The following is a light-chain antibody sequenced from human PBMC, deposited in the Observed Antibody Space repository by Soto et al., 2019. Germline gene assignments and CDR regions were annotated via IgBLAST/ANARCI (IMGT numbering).Light chain of an antibody. CDR2: GVS. Sequence: QSVLTQPRSVSASPGQSVTISCTGTRSDVGGYNYVSWYQHHPGKAPKLMIYGVSERPSGVPDRFSGSKSGNTASLTISGLQAEDEADYYYCSYAGTPYVFGTGTKVTVL. J-gene: IGLJ1*01. V-gene: IGLV2-11*01. CDR3: CSYAGTPYV. CDR1: RSDVGGYNY.